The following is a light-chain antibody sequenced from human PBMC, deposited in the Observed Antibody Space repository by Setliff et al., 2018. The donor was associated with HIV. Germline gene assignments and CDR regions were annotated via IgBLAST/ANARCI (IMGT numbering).Light chain of an antibody. V-gene: IGKV1-5*03. J-gene: IGKJ1*01. CDR2: KAS. CDR3: LQYGSYSPKT. CDR1: QDISTH. Sequence: DIQMTQSPSTLSASAGDRVTIVCRASQDISTHLAWFQQKPGSAPKLLIYKASRVESGVPSRFSGSGSGTEFTLTITGLQPDDFATYYCLQYGSYSPKTFGQGTKVDIK.